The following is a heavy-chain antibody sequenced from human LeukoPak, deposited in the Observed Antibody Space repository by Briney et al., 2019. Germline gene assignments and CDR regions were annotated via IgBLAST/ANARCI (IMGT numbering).Heavy chain of an antibody. CDR3: ARHAGCSGGNCYYNWFDH. V-gene: IGHV4-39*01. CDR2: IYYSGAT. D-gene: IGHD2-15*01. Sequence: SSETLSLTCSVSDGSISSSSSYWGWIRQPPGKGLEWIGSIYYSGATYFSPSLKSRLTISIDTSKNQFSLKLSSVTAADTAMYYCARHAGCSGGNCYYNWFDHWGQGTLVTVSS. CDR1: DGSISSSSSY. J-gene: IGHJ5*02.